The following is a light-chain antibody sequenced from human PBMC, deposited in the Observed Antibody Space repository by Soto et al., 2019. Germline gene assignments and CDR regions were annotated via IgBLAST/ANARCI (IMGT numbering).Light chain of an antibody. CDR1: SSDVGGYDF. CDR2: DVT. V-gene: IGLV2-8*01. J-gene: IGLJ2*01. CDR3: SSYAGSSIPVA. Sequence: QSALTQPPSASGSPGQSVTISCTGASSDVGGYDFVSWYQQHPGKAPKLMIYDVTKRPSGVPDRFSGSKSGNTASLTVSGLKADDAADYYLSSYAGSSIPVAFGGGTKLT.